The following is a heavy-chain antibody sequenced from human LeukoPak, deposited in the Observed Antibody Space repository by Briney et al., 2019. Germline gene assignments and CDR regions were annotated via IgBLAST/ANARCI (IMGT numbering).Heavy chain of an antibody. CDR1: GFTFSSYE. V-gene: IGHV3-48*03. D-gene: IGHD2-2*01. Sequence: GGSLRLSCAASGFTFSSYEMNWVRQAPGKGLEGGSYISSSGSTIYYADSVEGRFTISRDNAKNSLYLQMNSLRAEDTAVYYCARVHRRRAIPAALYYFDYWGQGTLVTVSS. CDR2: ISSSGSTI. CDR3: ARVHRRRAIPAALYYFDY. J-gene: IGHJ4*02.